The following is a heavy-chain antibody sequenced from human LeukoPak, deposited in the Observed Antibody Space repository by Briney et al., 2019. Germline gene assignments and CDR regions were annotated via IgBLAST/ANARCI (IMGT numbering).Heavy chain of an antibody. CDR1: GYTFTGYY. CDR2: INPNSGGT. D-gene: IGHD2-2*01. J-gene: IGHJ5*02. V-gene: IGHV1-2*02. CDR3: ARTPLYCSSTSCYYSWFDP. Sequence: RASMKVSRKASGYTFTGYYMHWVRPAPGQGLEWMGWINPNSGGTNYAQKFQGRVTMTRDTSISTAYMELSRLGSDDTAVYYCARTPLYCSSTSCYYSWFDPWGQGTLVTVSS.